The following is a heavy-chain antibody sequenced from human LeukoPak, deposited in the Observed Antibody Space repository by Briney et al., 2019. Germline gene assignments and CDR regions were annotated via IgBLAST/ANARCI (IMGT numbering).Heavy chain of an antibody. CDR1: GYTFTSYY. CDR3: ARDGYCSGGSCYSAVDY. D-gene: IGHD2-15*01. V-gene: IGHV1-46*01. Sequence: ASVKVSCKASGYTFTSYYMHWVRQAPGQGLEWMGIINPSGGSTSYAQKFQGRVTMTRDTSTSTVYMEPSSLRSEDTAVYYCARDGYCSGGSCYSAVDYWGQGTLVTVSS. CDR2: INPSGGST. J-gene: IGHJ4*02.